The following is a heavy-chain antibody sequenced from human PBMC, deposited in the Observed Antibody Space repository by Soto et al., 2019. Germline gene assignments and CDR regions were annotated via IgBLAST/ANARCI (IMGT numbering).Heavy chain of an antibody. CDR3: ARLAYRDYST. J-gene: IGHJ5*02. V-gene: IGHV4-39*01. D-gene: IGHD3-16*01. Sequence: TSETLSLTCTVSGGSINIGGYYWGWIRQPPGKGLEWLATIYYSGTTYYNPSLKSRLTISVDTSSNQFSLKMTSVTAADTAHYYCARLAYRDYSTWGPGTLVTSPQ. CDR2: IYYSGTT. CDR1: GGSINIGGYY.